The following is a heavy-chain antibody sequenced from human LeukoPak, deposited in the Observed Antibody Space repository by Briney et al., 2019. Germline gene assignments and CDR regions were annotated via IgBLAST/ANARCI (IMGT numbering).Heavy chain of an antibody. V-gene: IGHV3-64*01. J-gene: IGHJ4*02. CDR1: GFTFSRYA. CDR3: ARGTDYSSSYSDY. CDR2: VSSNGDST. D-gene: IGHD6-6*01. Sequence: GGSLRLSCAASGFTFSRYAMHWVRQAPGKGLESVSAVSSNGDSTYYANSVKGRFSISRDNSRNTLYLQMGSLRADDMAVYYCARGTDYSSSYSDYWGQGTLVTVSS.